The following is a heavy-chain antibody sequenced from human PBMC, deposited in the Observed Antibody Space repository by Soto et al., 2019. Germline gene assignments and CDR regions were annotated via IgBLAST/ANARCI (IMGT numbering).Heavy chain of an antibody. CDR1: GYTFSSNW. CDR3: ARHATVTTRGHYYYYGMDV. D-gene: IGHD4-4*01. CDR2: IYPGDSET. J-gene: IGHJ6*02. Sequence: PGESLKISCQTSGYTFSSNWIGWVRQMPGKGLEWMGIIYPGDSETRYSPSFQGQVTISADRSFSTAYLQWTSLQASDTAMYYCARHATVTTRGHYYYYGMDVWGQGTTVTVSS. V-gene: IGHV5-51*01.